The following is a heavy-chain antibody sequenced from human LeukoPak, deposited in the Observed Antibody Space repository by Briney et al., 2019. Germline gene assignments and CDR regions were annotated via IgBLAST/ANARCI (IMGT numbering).Heavy chain of an antibody. CDR2: IYYSGST. D-gene: IGHD3-22*01. V-gene: IGHV4-59*08. Sequence: SETLSLTCTVSGGSISSYYWSWIRQPPGKGLEWIGDIYYSGSTNYNPSLKSRVTISADTSKNQFSLKLSSVTAADTAVYYCAADTSGYYDFDYWGQGTLVTVSS. CDR1: GGSISSYY. J-gene: IGHJ4*02. CDR3: AADTSGYYDFDY.